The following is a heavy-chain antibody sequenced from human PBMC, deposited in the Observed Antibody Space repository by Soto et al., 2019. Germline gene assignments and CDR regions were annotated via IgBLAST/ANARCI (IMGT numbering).Heavy chain of an antibody. CDR2: IYYSGST. Sequence: VAGGKSVSHCGRCIMQPPGKGLEWIGYIYYSGSTNYNPSLKSRVTISVNTSENQFSLKLSSVTAADTAVYYCARHIALSGSFPFDYWGQGTLVTVSS. CDR1: GGKSVSHC. J-gene: IGHJ4*02. CDR3: ARHIALSGSFPFDY. V-gene: IGHV4-59*08. D-gene: IGHD3-3*01.